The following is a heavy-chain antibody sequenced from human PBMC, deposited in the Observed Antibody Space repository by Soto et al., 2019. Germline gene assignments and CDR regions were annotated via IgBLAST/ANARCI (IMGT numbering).Heavy chain of an antibody. D-gene: IGHD7-27*01. V-gene: IGHV1-46*02. J-gene: IGHJ4*02. CDR3: ARELPGTGGFEY. CDR1: GFTLNSYY. CDR2: ISPSGETV. Sequence: QVQLVQSGAEVREPGASVKVSCKASGFTLNSYYIHWVRQAPGQGLEWMGLISPSGETVSYAQKFQGRVTVTRDTSITTVHMELTSLRSEDTGIYYCARELPGTGGFEYGGQGTLVTVSS.